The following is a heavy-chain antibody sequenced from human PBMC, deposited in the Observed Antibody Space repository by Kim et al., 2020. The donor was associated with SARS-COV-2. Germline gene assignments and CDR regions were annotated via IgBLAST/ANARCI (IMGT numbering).Heavy chain of an antibody. D-gene: IGHD3-22*01. V-gene: IGHV4-59*08. CDR3: ARHGKIGSSGSPYYFDY. CDR2: IYYTAST. Sequence: SETLSITCTVSGGSISTYYWSWIRQPPGKGLEWIGYIYYTASTNYNPSLKSRVTISVDTSKNQFSLRLSSVTAADTAVYYCARHGKIGSSGSPYYFDYWG. J-gene: IGHJ4*01. CDR1: GGSISTYY.